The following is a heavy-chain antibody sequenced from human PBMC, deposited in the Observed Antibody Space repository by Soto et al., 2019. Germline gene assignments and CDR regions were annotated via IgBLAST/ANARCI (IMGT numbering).Heavy chain of an antibody. Sequence: GGSLRRSCAASGFTFSSYAMSWVRQAPGKGLEWVSAISGSGGSTYYADSVKGRFTISRDNSKNTLYLQMNSLRAEDTAVYYCAKGRQSDYALAYWGQGTLVTVAS. CDR3: AKGRQSDYALAY. J-gene: IGHJ4*02. V-gene: IGHV3-23*01. D-gene: IGHD4-17*01. CDR2: ISGSGGST. CDR1: GFTFSSYA.